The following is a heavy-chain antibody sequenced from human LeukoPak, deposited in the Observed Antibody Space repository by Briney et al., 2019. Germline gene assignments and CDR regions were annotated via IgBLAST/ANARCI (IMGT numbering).Heavy chain of an antibody. CDR1: GFTLSSYW. CDR2: INTDESTT. J-gene: IGHJ4*02. D-gene: IGHD6-13*01. CDR3: ARPPGSWYFDY. V-gene: IGHV3-74*01. Sequence: GGSLRLSCAASGFTLSSYWIHWVCHAQSQGLVWVSRINTDESTTTYADSMQGRFTLSRDNAKNTVYLQMNSLRAEDTAVYYCARPPGSWYFDYWGQGTLVTVSS.